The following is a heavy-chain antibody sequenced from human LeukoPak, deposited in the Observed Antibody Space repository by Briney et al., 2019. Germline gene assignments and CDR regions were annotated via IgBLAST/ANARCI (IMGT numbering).Heavy chain of an antibody. CDR2: ISSSSSYI. V-gene: IGHV3-21*01. D-gene: IGHD2-8*02. CDR3: ARDSPYGTAGY. CDR1: GFTFSNYN. Sequence: GGSLRLSCAATGFTFSNYNMNWVRQAPGKGLEWVSSISSSSSYIYYADSVKGRFTISRDNTKNSLYLQMNSLRAEDTAVYYCARDSPYGTAGYWGQGTLVTVSS. J-gene: IGHJ4*02.